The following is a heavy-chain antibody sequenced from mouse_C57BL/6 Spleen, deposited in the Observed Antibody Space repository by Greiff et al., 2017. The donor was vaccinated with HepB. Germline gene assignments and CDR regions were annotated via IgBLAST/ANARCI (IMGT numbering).Heavy chain of an antibody. CDR1: GYTFTSYW. Sequence: QVQLQQPGAELVRPGSSVKLSCKASGYTFTSYWMHWVKQRPIQGLEWIGNIDPSDSETHYNQKFKDKATLTVDKSSSTAYMQLSSQTSEDSAVYYCASSGYDAMDYWGQGTSVTVSS. V-gene: IGHV1-52*01. J-gene: IGHJ4*01. CDR3: ASSGYDAMDY. D-gene: IGHD3-2*02. CDR2: IDPSDSET.